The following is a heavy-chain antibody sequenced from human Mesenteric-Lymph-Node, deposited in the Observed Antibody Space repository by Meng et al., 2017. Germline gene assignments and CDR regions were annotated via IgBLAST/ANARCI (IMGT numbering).Heavy chain of an antibody. CDR2: ISYAGSNK. J-gene: IGHJ4*02. D-gene: IGHD3-22*01. CDR1: GFTFSSYG. CDR3: ARRGDGSGYYLDS. V-gene: IGHV3-30*03. Sequence: QVQLVESGGGVVQLGRSLRLSCTASGFTFSSYGMHWVRQAPGKGLEWVAVISYAGSNKYYADSVKGRFTISKDNSKSTLYLQMNSLRTEDTAVYYCARRGDGSGYYLDSWGQGTLVTVSS.